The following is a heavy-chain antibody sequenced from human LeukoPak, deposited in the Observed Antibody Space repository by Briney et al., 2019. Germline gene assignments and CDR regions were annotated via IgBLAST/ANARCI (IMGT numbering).Heavy chain of an antibody. CDR2: IYLNRGNS. CDR3: ARGRGRFLEWLTARDYYYYGMDV. J-gene: IGHJ6*02. Sequence: ASVKVSYKASGYTFTSYDINWVRQAPGAGLERMGLIYLNRGNSGYAQQLQGRVTSTRNTSISTAYMELRSLRSEDTAVYYCARGRGRFLEWLTARDYYYYGMDVWGQGTTVTVSS. CDR1: GYTFTSYD. V-gene: IGHV1-8*01. D-gene: IGHD3-3*01.